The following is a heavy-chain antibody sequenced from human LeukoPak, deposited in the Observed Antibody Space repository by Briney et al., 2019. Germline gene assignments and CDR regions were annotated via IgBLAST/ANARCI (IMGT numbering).Heavy chain of an antibody. CDR3: AASILTGFVAFDY. Sequence: GGSLRLSCAASGFTFSSYAMSWVRQAPGQGLEWVSAISGGGGSTYYADSVKGRFTISRDNSKNTLYLQMNSLRAEDTAVYYCAASILTGFVAFDYWGQRTLVTVSS. V-gene: IGHV3-23*01. D-gene: IGHD3-9*01. CDR2: ISGGGGST. CDR1: GFTFSSYA. J-gene: IGHJ4*02.